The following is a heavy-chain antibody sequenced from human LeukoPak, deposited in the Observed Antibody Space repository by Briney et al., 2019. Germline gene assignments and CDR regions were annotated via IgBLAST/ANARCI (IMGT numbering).Heavy chain of an antibody. Sequence: GASVKVSCKASGYTFASYGISWVRQAPGQGLEWMGWISAYNGNTNYAQKFQGRVTITADKSTSTAYMELSSLRSEDTAVYYCARDPKFVAYFDYWGQGTLVTVSS. J-gene: IGHJ4*02. CDR2: ISAYNGNT. CDR3: ARDPKFVAYFDY. V-gene: IGHV1-18*01. CDR1: GYTFASYG. D-gene: IGHD2-15*01.